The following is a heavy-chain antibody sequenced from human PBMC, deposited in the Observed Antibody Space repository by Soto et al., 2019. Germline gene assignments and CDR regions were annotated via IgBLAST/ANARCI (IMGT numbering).Heavy chain of an antibody. D-gene: IGHD2-2*01. CDR3: ERGCNTPSCLPYYYYAMDV. V-gene: IGHV4-31*03. Sequence: QVQLQESGPGVVKPSQTLSLPCTVSGDSISRGGYYWSWIRQHPGEGLEWIGYIYYSGSTFYNPSLKSRVTISVDTSKNQFSLRLTSVTAADTAMYCCERGCNTPSCLPYYYYAMDVWGQGTTVTVSS. J-gene: IGHJ6*02. CDR2: IYYSGST. CDR1: GDSISRGGYY.